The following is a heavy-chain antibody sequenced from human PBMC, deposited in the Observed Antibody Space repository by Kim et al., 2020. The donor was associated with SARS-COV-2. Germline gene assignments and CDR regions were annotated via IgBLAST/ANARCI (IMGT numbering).Heavy chain of an antibody. D-gene: IGHD5-12*01. V-gene: IGHV1-69*04. J-gene: IGHJ6*02. CDR3: AGEDYRWTVSGYEYYYYGMDV. Sequence: SVKVSCKASGGTFSSYAISWVRQAPGQGLEWMGRIIPILGIANYAQKFQGRVTITADKSTSTAYMELSSLRSEDTAVYYCAGEDYRWTVSGYEYYYYGMDVWGQETTDTVSS. CDR1: GGTFSSYA. CDR2: IIPILGIA.